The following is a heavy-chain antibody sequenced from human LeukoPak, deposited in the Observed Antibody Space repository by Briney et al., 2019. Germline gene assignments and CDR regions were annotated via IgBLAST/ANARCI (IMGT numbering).Heavy chain of an antibody. CDR3: ARGDTYYYDSSGPDY. J-gene: IGHJ4*02. CDR2: MNPNSGNT. V-gene: IGHV1-8*02. D-gene: IGHD3-22*01. CDR1: GYSFYNYG. Sequence: ASVKVSCRASGYSFYNYGISWLRQATGQGLEWMGWMNPNSGNTGYAQKFQGRVTMTRNTSISTAYMELSSLRSDDTAVYYCARGDTYYYDSSGPDYWGQGTLVTVSS.